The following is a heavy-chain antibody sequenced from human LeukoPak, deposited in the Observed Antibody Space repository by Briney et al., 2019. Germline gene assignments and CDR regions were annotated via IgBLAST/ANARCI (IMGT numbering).Heavy chain of an antibody. CDR3: ARGQLSRRAAAVPSLDY. V-gene: IGHV4-59*01. CDR1: GGSISSYY. Sequence: TSETLSLTCTVSGGSISSYYWSWIRQPPGKGLEWIGYIYYSGSTNYNPSLKSRVTISVDTSKNHFSLKLSSVTGADTAVYYCARGQLSRRAAAVPSLDYWGQGTLVTVSS. CDR2: IYYSGST. J-gene: IGHJ4*02. D-gene: IGHD6-13*01.